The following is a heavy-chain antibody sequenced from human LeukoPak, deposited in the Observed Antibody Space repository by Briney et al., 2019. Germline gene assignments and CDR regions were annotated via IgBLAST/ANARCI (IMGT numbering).Heavy chain of an antibody. V-gene: IGHV4-34*01. CDR3: ARVPDTVVTAIGLRPPPGMDV. D-gene: IGHD2-21*02. J-gene: IGHJ6*02. CDR2: INHSGST. Sequence: PSETLSLTCAVYGGSFSGYYWSWIRQPPGKGLEWIGEINHSGSTNYNPSLKSRVTISVDTSKNQFSLKLSSVTAADTAVYYCARVPDTVVTAIGLRPPPGMDVWGQGTTVTVSS. CDR1: GGSFSGYY.